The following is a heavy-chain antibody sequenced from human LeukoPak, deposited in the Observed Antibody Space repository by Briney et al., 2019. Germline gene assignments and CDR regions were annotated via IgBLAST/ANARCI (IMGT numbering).Heavy chain of an antibody. V-gene: IGHV3-21*01. CDR3: ARVRQQRLIGYYGMDV. J-gene: IGHJ6*02. Sequence: GGSLRLSCAASGFTFSSYSMNWVRQAPGKGLEWVSSISSSSSYIYYADSAKGRFTISRDNAKNSLYLQMNSLRAEDTAVYYCARVRQQRLIGYYGMDVWGQGTTVTVSS. CDR1: GFTFSSYS. CDR2: ISSSSSYI. D-gene: IGHD6-13*01.